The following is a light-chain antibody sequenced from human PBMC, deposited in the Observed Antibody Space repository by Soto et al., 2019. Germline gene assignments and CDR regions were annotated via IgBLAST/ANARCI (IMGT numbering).Light chain of an antibody. J-gene: IGKJ1*01. V-gene: IGKV3-15*01. Sequence: EIVLTQSPGTLSFSPGERATLSCRASQSINFYLGWYQQKPGQAPRLLIYGASTRAIGIPARFSGSGSGTEFTLTISSLQSEDFAVYYCQQYNNWPRTFGQGTKVDIK. CDR2: GAS. CDR3: QQYNNWPRT. CDR1: QSINFY.